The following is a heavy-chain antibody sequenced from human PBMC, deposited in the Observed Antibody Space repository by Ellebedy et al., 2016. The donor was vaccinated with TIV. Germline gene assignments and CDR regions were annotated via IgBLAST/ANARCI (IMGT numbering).Heavy chain of an antibody. CDR1: GSSITTYY. V-gene: IGHV4-59*01. CDR3: AGSVVRGVAAFDI. D-gene: IGHD3-10*01. J-gene: IGHJ3*02. Sequence: MPSETLSLTCSLSGSSITTYYWSWIRQPPGKGLEWIGYIYNVELTNYSPSLKSRTSISIDPSKKQFSLNLTSVTVADTALYFCAGSVVRGVAAFDIWGRGTMVIVSS. CDR2: IYNVELT.